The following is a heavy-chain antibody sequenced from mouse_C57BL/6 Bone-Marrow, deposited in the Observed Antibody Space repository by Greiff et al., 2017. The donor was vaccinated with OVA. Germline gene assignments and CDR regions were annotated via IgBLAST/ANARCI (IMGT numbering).Heavy chain of an antibody. D-gene: IGHD2-1*01. CDR2: IDPSDSET. CDR3: ARYYGNYPAWFAY. Sequence: VQLQQPGAELVRPGSSVKLSCKASGYTFTSYWMHWVKQRPIQGLEWIGNIDPSDSETHYNQKFKDKATLTVDKSSSTAYMQLSSLTSEDSAVYYCARYYGNYPAWFAYWGQGTLVTVSA. CDR1: GYTFTSYW. J-gene: IGHJ3*01. V-gene: IGHV1-52*01.